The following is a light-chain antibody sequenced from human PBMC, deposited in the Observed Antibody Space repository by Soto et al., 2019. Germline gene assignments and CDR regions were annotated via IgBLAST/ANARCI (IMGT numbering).Light chain of an antibody. V-gene: IGLV2-8*01. J-gene: IGLJ2*01. CDR2: EVS. CDR3: SSYAGSNNLVV. CDR1: TSDVGGYDY. Sequence: QYALTQPPSASGSPGQSVTISCTGTTSDVGGYDYVSWYQQHPGKAPKLMIYEVSKRPSGVPDRFSGSKSGSTASLTVSGLQAEDEADYYCSSYAGSNNLVVFGGGTKLTVL.